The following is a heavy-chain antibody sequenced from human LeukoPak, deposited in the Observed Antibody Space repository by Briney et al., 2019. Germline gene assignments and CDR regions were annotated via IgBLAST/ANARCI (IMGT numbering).Heavy chain of an antibody. CDR1: GFTFSSYA. Sequence: GGSLRLSCAASGFTFSSYAMSWVRQAPGKGLEWVSAISGSGGSTYYADSVKGRFTISRDNSKNTLYLQMNSLRAEDTAVYYCAKDKDYYGSGSYYPAWFDPWGQGTLATVSS. CDR2: ISGSGGST. V-gene: IGHV3-23*01. CDR3: AKDKDYYGSGSYYPAWFDP. D-gene: IGHD3-10*01. J-gene: IGHJ5*02.